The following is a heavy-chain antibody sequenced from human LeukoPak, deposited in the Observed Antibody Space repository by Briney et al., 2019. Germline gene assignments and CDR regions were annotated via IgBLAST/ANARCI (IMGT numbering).Heavy chain of an antibody. V-gene: IGHV1-2*02. D-gene: IGHD5-12*01. J-gene: IGHJ4*02. CDR2: INPNSGGT. CDR1: GYTFTGYY. CDR3: ARDIAQWVRLFDY. Sequence: ASVKVSCKASGYTFTGYYMHWVPQGPGQGLEWMGWINPNSGGTNYAQKFQGRVTMTRDTSINTAYMELSRLRSDDTAVYYCARDIAQWVRLFDYWGQGTLVTVSS.